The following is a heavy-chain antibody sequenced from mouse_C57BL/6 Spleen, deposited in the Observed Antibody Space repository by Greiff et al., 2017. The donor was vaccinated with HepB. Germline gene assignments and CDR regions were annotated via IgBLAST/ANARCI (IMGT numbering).Heavy chain of an antibody. V-gene: IGHV5-4*01. D-gene: IGHD2-5*01. J-gene: IGHJ2*01. Sequence: EVMLVESGGGLVKPGGSLKLSCAASGFTFSSYAMSWVRQTPEKRLEWVATISDGGSYTYYPDNVKGRFTISRDNAKNNLYLQMSHLKSEDTAMYYCARDHSNLDYWGQGTTLTVSS. CDR1: GFTFSSYA. CDR2: ISDGGSYT. CDR3: ARDHSNLDY.